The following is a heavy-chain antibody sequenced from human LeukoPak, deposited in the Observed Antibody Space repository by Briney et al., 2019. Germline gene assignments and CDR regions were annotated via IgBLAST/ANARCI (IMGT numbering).Heavy chain of an antibody. D-gene: IGHD3-10*01. CDR1: GFSLSTSGVG. CDR3: AHRRISNSGRPSWVDP. V-gene: IGHV2-5*02. CDR2: IYWDDDK. J-gene: IGHJ5*02. Sequence: SGPTLVKPIQTLTLTCTFSGFSLSTSGVGVGWIRQPPGKALEWLALIYWDDDKRYSPSLKSRLTITRDTSKNQVVLTMINMDPVDTATYYCAHRRISNSGRPSWVDPWGQGTLVAVSS.